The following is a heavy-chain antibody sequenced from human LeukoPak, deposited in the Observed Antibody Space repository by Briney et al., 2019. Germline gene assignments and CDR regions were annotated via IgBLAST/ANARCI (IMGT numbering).Heavy chain of an antibody. CDR1: GFTFSSYA. Sequence: GGSLRLSCAASGFTFSSYAMSWVRQAPGKGLEWVSTISGSGGSTYYADSVKGRFTISRDNSKNTLYLQMNSLRVEDTAVYYCAKVGAALGVFDYWGQGTLVTVSS. D-gene: IGHD1-26*01. J-gene: IGHJ4*02. CDR3: AKVGAALGVFDY. V-gene: IGHV3-23*01. CDR2: ISGSGGST.